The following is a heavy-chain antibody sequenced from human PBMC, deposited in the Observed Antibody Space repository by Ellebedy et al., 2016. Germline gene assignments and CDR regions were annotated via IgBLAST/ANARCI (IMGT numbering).Heavy chain of an antibody. V-gene: IGHV1-8*01. D-gene: IGHD6-19*01. CDR1: GYTFTSYD. J-gene: IGHJ4*02. Sequence: ASVKVSCKASGYTFTSYDINWVRQATGQGLEWMGWMNPNSGNTGYAQKFQGRVTMTRNTSISTAYMELSSLRSEDTAVYYCARGIPGIAVAGTLTFGYWGQGTLVTVSS. CDR2: MNPNSGNT. CDR3: ARGIPGIAVAGTLTFGY.